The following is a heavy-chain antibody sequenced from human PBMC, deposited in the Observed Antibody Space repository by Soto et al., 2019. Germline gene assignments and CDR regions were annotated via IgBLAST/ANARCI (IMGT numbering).Heavy chain of an antibody. CDR3: ATLGYCRGGSCPGAFDI. Sequence: QVQLVQSGAEVKKPGASVKVSCKASGYTFTSYDINWVRQATGQGLEWMGWMNPNSGNTGYAQKFQGRVTMTRNTSISTAYMELSSLRSEDTAVYYCATLGYCRGGSCPGAFDIWGQGTMVTVSS. V-gene: IGHV1-8*01. J-gene: IGHJ3*02. CDR1: GYTFTSYD. D-gene: IGHD2-15*01. CDR2: MNPNSGNT.